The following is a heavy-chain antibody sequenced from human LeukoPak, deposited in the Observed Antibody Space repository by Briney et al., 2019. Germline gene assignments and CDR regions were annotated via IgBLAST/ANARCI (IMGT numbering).Heavy chain of an antibody. CDR3: ARDPAYYDSSGYYSGGFDY. V-gene: IGHV1-69*05. D-gene: IGHD3-22*01. J-gene: IGHJ4*02. Sequence: SVKVSCKASGGTFSSYTISWVRQAPGQGLEWMGGIIPIFGTANYAQKFQGRVTITTDESTSTAYMELSSLRSEDTAVYYCARDPAYYDSSGYYSGGFDYWGQGTLVTVSS. CDR2: IIPIFGTA. CDR1: GGTFSSYT.